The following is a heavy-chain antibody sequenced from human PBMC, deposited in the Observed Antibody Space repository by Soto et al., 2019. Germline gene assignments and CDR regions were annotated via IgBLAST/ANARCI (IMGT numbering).Heavy chain of an antibody. CDR2: ISGSGTII. J-gene: IGHJ4*02. CDR3: ARDLGDFDSSGYFDY. Sequence: QVQLVESGGGLVKPGGSLRLSCAASGFTFSDYYMSWIRQAPGKGLEWVSYISGSGTIIYYADSVKGRFTISRDNAKNSLYLQMNSLRAEATAVYFCARDLGDFDSSGYFDYWGQGTLVTVSS. V-gene: IGHV3-11*01. CDR1: GFTFSDYY. D-gene: IGHD3-22*01.